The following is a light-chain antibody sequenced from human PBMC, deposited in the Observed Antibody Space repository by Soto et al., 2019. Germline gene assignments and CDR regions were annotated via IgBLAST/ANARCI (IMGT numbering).Light chain of an antibody. CDR1: QDISNC. CDR2: DAS. J-gene: IGKJ2*01. V-gene: IGKV1-33*01. CDR3: QQYDSLPFT. Sequence: DTQMTQSPSALSASIGDRVTITCQASQDISNCLNWYQQKPGKAPQLLIYDASKLATGVPLRFSGSGSGTDFSLTISSLQPEDIATFYCQQYDSLPFTFGQGTNLEIK.